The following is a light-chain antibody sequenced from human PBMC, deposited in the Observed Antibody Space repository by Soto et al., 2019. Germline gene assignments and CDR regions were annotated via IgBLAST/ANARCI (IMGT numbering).Light chain of an antibody. J-gene: IGKJ3*01. CDR1: QGIRNY. CDR3: QKYSSVPV. Sequence: DIQMTQSPTSLSASVGDRVTITCRASQGIRNYVAWYQQKPGNAPKLLIYAASTLHSGVPSRFSGSGSGTAFSPTINSLQPEDVATYSCQKYSSVPVFGPGTKVEIK. V-gene: IGKV1-27*01. CDR2: AAS.